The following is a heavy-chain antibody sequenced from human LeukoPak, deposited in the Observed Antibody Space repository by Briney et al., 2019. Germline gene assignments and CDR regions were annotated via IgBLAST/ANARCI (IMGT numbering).Heavy chain of an antibody. J-gene: IGHJ4*02. CDR3: AKRPVYRHYYDSSGYFDY. CDR1: GFTLSSYA. V-gene: IGHV3-23*01. Sequence: GGTLRLSCAASGFTLSSYAMSWVRQAPGKGLEWVSAISGSGGSTYYADSVKGRFTISRDNSKNTLYLQMNSLRAEDTAVYYCAKRPVYRHYYDSSGYFDYWGQGTLVTVSS. CDR2: ISGSGGST. D-gene: IGHD3-22*01.